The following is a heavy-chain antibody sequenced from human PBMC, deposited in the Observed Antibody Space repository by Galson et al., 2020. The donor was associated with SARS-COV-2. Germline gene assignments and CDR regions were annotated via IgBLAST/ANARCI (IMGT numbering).Heavy chain of an antibody. CDR2: ISYDGSNK. D-gene: IGHD6-19*01. V-gene: IGHV3-30*18. Sequence: QLGESLKTPCAASGFTLSSYGMHWVRQAPGKGPGWVAVISYDGSNKYYADSVKGRFTISRDNSKNTLYLQMNSLRADDTAVYYCAKGPWYSSGWYYLDYWGQGTLVTVSS. CDR1: GFTLSSYG. CDR3: AKGPWYSSGWYYLDY. J-gene: IGHJ4*02.